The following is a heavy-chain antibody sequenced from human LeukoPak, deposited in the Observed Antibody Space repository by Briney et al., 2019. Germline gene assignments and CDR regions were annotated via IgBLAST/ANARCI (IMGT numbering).Heavy chain of an antibody. CDR2: IYYSGSA. D-gene: IGHD3-10*01. CDR3: ARGLNGSKWIFDS. Sequence: SQTLSLTCTVSGGSINYYYCSWIRQPPGKGLESIGYIYYSGSANYNPSLKSRVTMSVDTSKNQFSLKLNSVTAADTAVYYCARGLNGSKWIFDSWGQGALVTVSS. V-gene: IGHV4-59*01. J-gene: IGHJ4*02. CDR1: GGSINYYY.